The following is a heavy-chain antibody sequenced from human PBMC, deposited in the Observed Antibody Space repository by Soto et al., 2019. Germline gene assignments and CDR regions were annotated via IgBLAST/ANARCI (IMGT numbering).Heavy chain of an antibody. D-gene: IGHD6-6*01. Sequence: SETLSLTCTVSGGSISSSSYYWGWIRQPPGKGLEWIGSIYYSGSTYYNPSLKSRVTISVDTSKNQFSLKLSSVTAADTAVYDCARTRIAARRDYYYGMDVWGKGTSVTVSS. CDR1: GGSISSSSYY. J-gene: IGHJ6*04. CDR2: IYYSGST. CDR3: ARTRIAARRDYYYGMDV. V-gene: IGHV4-39*01.